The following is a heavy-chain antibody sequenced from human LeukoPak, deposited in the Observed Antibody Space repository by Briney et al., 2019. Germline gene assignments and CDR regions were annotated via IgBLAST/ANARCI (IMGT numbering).Heavy chain of an antibody. CDR2: ISSSSSYI. D-gene: IGHD6-6*01. V-gene: IGHV3-21*01. CDR1: GFTFGSYS. J-gene: IGHJ4*02. CDR3: ARAGGWGYSSSSGYYFDY. Sequence: GGSLRLSCAASGFTFGSYSMNWVRQAPGKGLEWVSSISSSSSYIYYADSVKGRFTISRDNAKSSLYLQMNSLRAEDTAVYYCARAGGWGYSSSSGYYFDYWGQGTLVTVSS.